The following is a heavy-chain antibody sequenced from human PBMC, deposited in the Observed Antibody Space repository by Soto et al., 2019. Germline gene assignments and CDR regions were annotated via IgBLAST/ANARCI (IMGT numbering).Heavy chain of an antibody. Sequence: SETLSLTCAVSGGSISSSNWWSWVRQPPGKGLEWIGEIYHSGSTNYNPSLKSRVTISVDKSKNQFSLKLSSVTAADTAVYYCARGGRGSIVVVPAAIHPWGQGTLVTVSS. V-gene: IGHV4-4*02. CDR3: ARGGRGSIVVVPAAIHP. J-gene: IGHJ5*02. CDR1: GGSISSSNW. D-gene: IGHD2-2*01. CDR2: IYHSGST.